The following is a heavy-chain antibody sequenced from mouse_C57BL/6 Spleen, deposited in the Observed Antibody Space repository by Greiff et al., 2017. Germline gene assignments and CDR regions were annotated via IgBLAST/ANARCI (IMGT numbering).Heavy chain of an antibody. V-gene: IGHV1-80*01. CDR3: AGGIYYDYDSGSNWYFDV. Sequence: QVQLQQSGAELVKPGASVKISCKASGYAFSSYWMNWVKQRPGKGLEWIGQIYPGDGDTNYNGKFKGKATLTADKSSSTAYMQLSSLTSEDSAVYFCAGGIYYDYDSGSNWYFDVWGTGTTVTVSS. CDR1: GYAFSSYW. J-gene: IGHJ1*03. D-gene: IGHD2-4*01. CDR2: IYPGDGDT.